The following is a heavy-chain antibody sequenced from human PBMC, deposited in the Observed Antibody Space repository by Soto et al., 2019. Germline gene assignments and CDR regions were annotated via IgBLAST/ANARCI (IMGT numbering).Heavy chain of an antibody. CDR1: GYTFTSYA. CDR3: ARDATVQEFDL. Sequence: ASVKVSCKASGYTFTSYAMHWVRQAPGQRLEWMGWINAGNGNTKYSQKFQGRVTITRDTSASTAYMELSSLRSDDTAVYYCARDATVQEFDLWGRGTLVTVSS. V-gene: IGHV1-3*01. CDR2: INAGNGNT. D-gene: IGHD2-15*01. J-gene: IGHJ2*01.